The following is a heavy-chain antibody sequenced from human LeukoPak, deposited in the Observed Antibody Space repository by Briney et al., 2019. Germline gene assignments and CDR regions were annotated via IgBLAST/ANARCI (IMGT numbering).Heavy chain of an antibody. CDR3: ARERLSRDGYNYVDY. V-gene: IGHV4-59*01. CDR1: GGSISSYY. J-gene: IGHJ4*02. D-gene: IGHD5-24*01. Sequence: SETLSLTCTVSGGSISSYYWSWIRQPPGKGLEWIGYIYYSGSTNYNPFLKSRVTISVDTSKNQFSLKLSSVTAADTAVYYCARERLSRDGYNYVDYWGQGTLVTVSS. CDR2: IYYSGST.